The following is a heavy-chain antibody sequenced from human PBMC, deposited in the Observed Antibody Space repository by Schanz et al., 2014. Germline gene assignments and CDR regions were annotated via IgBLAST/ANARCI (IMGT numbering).Heavy chain of an antibody. Sequence: QVQLVESGGGVVQPGRSLRLSCATSGLNFDYYGMNWVRQAPGKGLEWVANIGYDGSEKYYVDSVKGRFTVSRDNAKNTLYLQMDSLRAEDTAVYYCARDNRQCSGPCSGGSCHPCGMDVWGQGTTVTVSS. D-gene: IGHD2-15*01. CDR1: GLNFDYYG. J-gene: IGHJ6*02. V-gene: IGHV3-33*01. CDR2: IGYDGSEK. CDR3: ARDNRQCSGPCSGGSCHPCGMDV.